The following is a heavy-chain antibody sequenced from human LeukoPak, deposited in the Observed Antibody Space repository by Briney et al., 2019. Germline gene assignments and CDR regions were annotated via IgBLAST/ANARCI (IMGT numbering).Heavy chain of an antibody. CDR1: GFTFSSYG. Sequence: PGGSLRLSCAASGFTFSSYGMHWVRQAPGKGLEWVAFIRYDGSNKYYADSVKGRFTISRDNSKNTLYLQMNSLRAEDTAVYYCARALATVTTTAHGYWGQGTLVTVSS. CDR3: ARALATVTTTAHGY. V-gene: IGHV3-30*02. J-gene: IGHJ4*02. CDR2: IRYDGSNK. D-gene: IGHD4-17*01.